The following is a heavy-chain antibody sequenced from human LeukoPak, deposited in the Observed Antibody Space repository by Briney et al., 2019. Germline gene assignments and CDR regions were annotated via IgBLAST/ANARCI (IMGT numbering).Heavy chain of an antibody. V-gene: IGHV3-30*18. CDR1: GFTFSSYG. CDR3: AKEYYFDP. J-gene: IGHJ5*02. D-gene: IGHD3-10*01. CDR2: ISYDGSNK. Sequence: AGGSLRLSCAASGFTFSSYGMHWVRQAPGKGLEWVAVISYDGSNKYYADSVKGRFTISRDNSKNTLYLQMNSLRAEDAAVYCCAKEYYFDPWGQGTLVTVSS.